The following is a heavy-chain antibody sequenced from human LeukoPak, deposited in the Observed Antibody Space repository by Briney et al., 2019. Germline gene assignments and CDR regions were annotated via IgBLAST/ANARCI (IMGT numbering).Heavy chain of an antibody. CDR2: VSSSTTIR. Sequence: SGGSLRLSCEASGFSFSSYSMNWVRQAPGKGLEWVSYVSSSTTIRDYADSVKGRFTISRDNAKNSLYLQMNTLRDGDTAVYYCARDRDWSFDYWGQGILVTVSS. V-gene: IGHV3-48*02. CDR1: GFSFSSYS. CDR3: ARDRDWSFDY. J-gene: IGHJ4*02. D-gene: IGHD3/OR15-3a*01.